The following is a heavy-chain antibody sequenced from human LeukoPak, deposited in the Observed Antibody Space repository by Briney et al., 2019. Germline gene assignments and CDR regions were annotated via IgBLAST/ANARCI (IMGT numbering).Heavy chain of an antibody. V-gene: IGHV1-24*01. CDR1: GYTLTELS. D-gene: IGHD3-10*01. Sequence: ASVKVSCKVSGYTLTELSMHWVRQAPGKGLEWMGGFDPEDGETIYAQKFQGRVTMTEDTSTDTAYMELSSLRSEDTAVYYCATILHSGLWSRELQLDYWGQGTLVTVSS. J-gene: IGHJ4*02. CDR2: FDPEDGET. CDR3: ATILHSGLWSRELQLDY.